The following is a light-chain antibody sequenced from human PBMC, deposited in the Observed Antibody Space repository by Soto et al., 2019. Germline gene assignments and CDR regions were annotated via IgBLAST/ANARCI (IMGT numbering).Light chain of an antibody. V-gene: IGKV3-15*01. CDR2: GAS. CDR1: QSVGSN. J-gene: IGKJ1*01. Sequence: EVVMTQSPATLSVSPGERATLSCRASQSVGSNFAWYQQKTGQAPRLLIYGASTRATDIPGRFSGSGSGKEFTLTNGSRQSEDFAVYYCQQYNNWSRTFRQGTKVEIK. CDR3: QQYNNWSRT.